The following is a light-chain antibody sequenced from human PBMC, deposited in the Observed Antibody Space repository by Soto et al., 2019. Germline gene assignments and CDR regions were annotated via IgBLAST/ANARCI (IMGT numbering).Light chain of an antibody. CDR1: GSNIGSNY. V-gene: IGLV1-47*01. J-gene: IGLJ1*01. CDR3: AAWDDSLSAYV. CDR2: KNY. Sequence: QSALTQPPSASGTPGQRVTISCSGSGSNIGSNYVYWYQQLPGTAPKLLIYKNYQRPSGVPDRFSGSKSGTSASLAISGLRSEDVADYYCAAWDDSLSAYVFGTGTKATVL.